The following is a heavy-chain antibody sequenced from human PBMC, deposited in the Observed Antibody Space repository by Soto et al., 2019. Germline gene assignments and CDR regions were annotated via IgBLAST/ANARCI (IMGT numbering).Heavy chain of an antibody. D-gene: IGHD3-3*01. CDR2: ISGSGGST. Sequence: LRLSCAASGFTFHSYAMSWVRQAPGKGLEWVSAISGSGGSTYYADSVKGRFTVSRDNSKNTLYLQMNSLRAGDTAVYYCAKTDAQSYDFWSGYPYYYCMDVWGQGTTVTVSS. J-gene: IGHJ6*02. V-gene: IGHV3-23*01. CDR3: AKTDAQSYDFWSGYPYYYCMDV. CDR1: GFTFHSYA.